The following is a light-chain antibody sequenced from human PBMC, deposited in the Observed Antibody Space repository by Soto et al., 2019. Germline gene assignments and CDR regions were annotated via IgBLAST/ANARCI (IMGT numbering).Light chain of an antibody. CDR1: QSVSNH. CDR3: QNYFSWPRT. J-gene: IGKJ1*01. CDR2: GAS. Sequence: EVVMTQSPATLSVSPGEGATLSCRASQSVSNHLAGYQQRPGQAPRILIYGASTRAAGNPARFSGSGSGTEFTLTMSSLQSEDFALYYWQNYFSWPRTFGQGTKVEIK. V-gene: IGKV3-15*01.